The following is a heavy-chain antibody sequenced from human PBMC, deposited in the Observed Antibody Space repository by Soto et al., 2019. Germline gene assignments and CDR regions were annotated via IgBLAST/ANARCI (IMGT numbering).Heavy chain of an antibody. J-gene: IGHJ6*03. CDR1: GGSISSYY. CDR2: IYYSGST. CDR3: ARGDLGDYIWGSYRNYYYMDV. V-gene: IGHV4-59*01. Sequence: PSETLSLTCTVSGGSISSYYWSWIRQPPGKGLEWIGYIYYSGSTNYNPSLKSRVTISVDTSKNQFSLKLSSVTAADTAVYYCARGDLGDYIWGSYRNYYYMDVWGKGTTVTVSS. D-gene: IGHD3-16*02.